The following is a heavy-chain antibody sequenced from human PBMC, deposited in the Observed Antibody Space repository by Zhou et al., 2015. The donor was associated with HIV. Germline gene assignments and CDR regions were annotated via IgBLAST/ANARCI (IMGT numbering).Heavy chain of an antibody. J-gene: IGHJ3*02. Sequence: QVQLVQSGAEVKKPGSSVKVSCKASGGTFSSYAISWVRQAPGQGLEWMGGIIPIFGTANYAQKFQGRVTITADESTSTAYMELSSLRSEDTAVYYCARETYYYGSGSTREAFDIWGQGTMVTVSS. CDR1: GGTFSSYA. CDR3: ARETYYYGSGSTREAFDI. CDR2: IIPIFGTA. V-gene: IGHV1-69*01. D-gene: IGHD3-10*01.